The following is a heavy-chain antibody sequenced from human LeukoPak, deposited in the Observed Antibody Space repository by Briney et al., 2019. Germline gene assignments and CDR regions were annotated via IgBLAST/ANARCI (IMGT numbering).Heavy chain of an antibody. CDR3: ARGYFCSSTSCSSQNWFDP. CDR1: GGSISSYY. J-gene: IGHJ5*02. CDR2: IFTSGST. D-gene: IGHD2-2*01. V-gene: IGHV4-4*07. Sequence: SETLSLTCTVSGGSISSYYWSWIRQPAGKGLEWIGRIFTSGSTNYSPSLKSRVTMSVDTSTNQFSLKLSSVTAADTAVYYCARGYFCSSTSCSSQNWFDPWGQGTLVTVSS.